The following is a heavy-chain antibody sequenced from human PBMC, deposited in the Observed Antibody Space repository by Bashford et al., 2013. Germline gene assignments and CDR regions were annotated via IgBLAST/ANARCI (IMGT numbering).Heavy chain of an antibody. CDR2: IYYNGSP. V-gene: IGHV4-39*01. Sequence: SETLSLTCTVSGGLRQQLYLLLGLGPPAPRKGLEWIGTIYYNGSPYYNPSLKSRVTISVDTSKSQFSLRLTSVTAADTAVYYCARGSGSYHYFDSWGQGILVTVSS. CDR1: GGLRQQLYLL. D-gene: IGHD3-10*01. J-gene: IGHJ4*02. CDR3: ARGSGSYHYFDS.